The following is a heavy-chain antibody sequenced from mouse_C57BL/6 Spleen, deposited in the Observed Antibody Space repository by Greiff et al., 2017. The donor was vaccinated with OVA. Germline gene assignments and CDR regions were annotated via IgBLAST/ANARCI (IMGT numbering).Heavy chain of an antibody. Sequence: QVQLQQPGAELVKPGASVKLSCKASGYTFTSYWMHWVKQRPGQGLEWIGMIHPNSGSTNYNEKFKSKATLTVDKSSSTAYMQLSSLTSEDSAVYYCAICYYGSSYAMDYWGQGTSVTVSS. D-gene: IGHD1-1*01. CDR2: IHPNSGST. V-gene: IGHV1-64*01. J-gene: IGHJ4*01. CDR3: AICYYGSSYAMDY. CDR1: GYTFTSYW.